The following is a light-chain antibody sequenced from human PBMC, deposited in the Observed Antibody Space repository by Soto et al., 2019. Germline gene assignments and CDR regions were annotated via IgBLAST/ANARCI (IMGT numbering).Light chain of an antibody. CDR1: QRVSSGY. Sequence: IVLTQSPGTLSLSPGERATLSCRASQRVSSGYVAWYQQKSGQAPRLLIYGASSRATGIPDRFRASASGTDFTLTISRLEPEDFAVYFCQQYGGSPAITFGQGTRLEN. V-gene: IGKV3-20*01. CDR3: QQYGGSPAIT. J-gene: IGKJ5*01. CDR2: GAS.